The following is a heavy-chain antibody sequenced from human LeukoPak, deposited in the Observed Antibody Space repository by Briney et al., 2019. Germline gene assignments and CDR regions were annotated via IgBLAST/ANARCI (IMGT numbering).Heavy chain of an antibody. CDR3: AREDSYYYDSGSYPFDY. CDR1: GFTFSSYS. J-gene: IGHJ4*02. D-gene: IGHD3-10*01. CDR2: ISSSSSYI. Sequence: GGSLRLSCAASGFTFSSYSMNWVRQAPGKGLEWVSSISSSSSYIYYADSVKGRFTISRDNAKNSLYLQMNSLRAEDTAVYYCAREDSYYYDSGSYPFDYWGQGTLVTVSS. V-gene: IGHV3-21*01.